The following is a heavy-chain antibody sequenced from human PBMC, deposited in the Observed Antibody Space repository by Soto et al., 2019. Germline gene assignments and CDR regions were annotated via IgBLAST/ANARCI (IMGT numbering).Heavy chain of an antibody. CDR3: ASDGFSFRVVVMCAHNCFVP. Sequence: QVQLVESGGGVVQPGRSPTISCAASGFTFSTYTMHWVRRAPGRGLEWVAVISFDGNNQYYADSVKGRFTISRDNSKNTLYQQMHILRPEETAVYCCASDGFSFRVVVMCAHNCFVPWGVGTQVTVSS. D-gene: IGHD3-16*01. V-gene: IGHV3-30-3*01. CDR2: ISFDGNNQ. J-gene: IGHJ5*02. CDR1: GFTFSTYT.